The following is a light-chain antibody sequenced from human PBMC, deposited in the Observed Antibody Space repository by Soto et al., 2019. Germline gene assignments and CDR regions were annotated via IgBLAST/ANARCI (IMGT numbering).Light chain of an antibody. V-gene: IGKV3-11*01. Sequence: IVLTQSPATLSLSPGERATLSCRASQSVSSYLAWYHQKPGQAPRLLIYDASNRATGIPARFSGSGSGTDFTLTIGSLEPEDFAVYYCQQRSNWPRTFGQGTQVEIK. CDR1: QSVSSY. J-gene: IGKJ1*01. CDR3: QQRSNWPRT. CDR2: DAS.